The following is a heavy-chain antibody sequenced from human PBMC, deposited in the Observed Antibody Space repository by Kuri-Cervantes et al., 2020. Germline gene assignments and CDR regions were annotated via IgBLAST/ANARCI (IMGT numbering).Heavy chain of an antibody. CDR2: ISSSSSTI. CDR1: GFTFSSYS. D-gene: IGHD3-22*01. J-gene: IGHJ4*02. V-gene: IGHV3-48*04. CDR3: AREVDYYDSSGYYLDF. Sequence: GESLKISCAASGFTFSSYSMNWVRRAPGKGLEWVSYISSSSSTIYYADSVKGRFTISRDNAKNSLYLQMNNLRAEDTAVYFCAREVDYYDSSGYYLDFWGQGTVVTVSS.